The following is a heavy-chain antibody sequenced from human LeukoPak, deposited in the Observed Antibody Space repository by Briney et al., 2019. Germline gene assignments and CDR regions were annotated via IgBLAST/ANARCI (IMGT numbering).Heavy chain of an antibody. J-gene: IGHJ4*02. CDR1: GFTFSNYW. Sequence: GGSLRLSCEGSGFTFSNYWMGWVRQAPGKGLQWVANIKTDGSEKYYVDSVKGRFTISRDNAKNSLYLQMNSLRAEDTAVYYCAKGLNRGYQLVFSVWDYFDYWGQGTLVTVSS. CDR2: IKTDGSEK. V-gene: IGHV3-7*01. CDR3: AKGLNRGYQLVFSVWDYFDY. D-gene: IGHD2-2*01.